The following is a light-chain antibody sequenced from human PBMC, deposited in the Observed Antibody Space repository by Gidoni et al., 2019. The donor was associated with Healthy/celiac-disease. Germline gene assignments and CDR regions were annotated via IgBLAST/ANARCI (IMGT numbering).Light chain of an antibody. J-gene: IGKJ1*01. Sequence: DIQMTQSPSTLSASVGDRVTITCRARHSISSWLAWYQQKPGKAPKLLIYDASSLESGVPSRFSGSGSGTEFTLTISSLQPDDFATYYCQQYNSYPRTFGQXTKVEIK. CDR1: HSISSW. CDR2: DAS. V-gene: IGKV1-5*01. CDR3: QQYNSYPRT.